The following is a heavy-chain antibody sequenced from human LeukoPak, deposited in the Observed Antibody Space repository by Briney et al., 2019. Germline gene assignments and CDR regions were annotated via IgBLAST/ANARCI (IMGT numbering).Heavy chain of an antibody. CDR3: ARLVPYYDFWSGYYRSGGNWFDP. J-gene: IGHJ5*02. V-gene: IGHV1-8*01. CDR2: MNPNSGNT. CDR1: GYTFTSYD. D-gene: IGHD3-3*01. Sequence: ASVKVSCKASGYTFTSYDINWVRQATGQGLEWMGWMNPNSGNTGYAQKFQGRVTMTRNTSISTAYMELSSLRSEDTAVYYCARLVPYYDFWSGYYRSGGNWFDPWGQGTLVTVSS.